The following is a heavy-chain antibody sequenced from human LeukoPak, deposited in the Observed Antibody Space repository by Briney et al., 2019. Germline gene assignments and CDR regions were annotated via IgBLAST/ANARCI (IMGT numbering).Heavy chain of an antibody. CDR2: INHSGST. CDR1: GGSFSGYY. D-gene: IGHD2-2*02. V-gene: IGHV4-34*01. J-gene: IGHJ4*02. CDR3: ARGTPVPAAIQGDYFDY. Sequence: SETLSLTCAVYGGSFSGYYWSWIRQPPGKGLEWIGEINHSGSTNYNPSLKSRVTISVDTSKNQFSLKLSSVTAADTAVYYCARGTPVPAAIQGDYFDYWGLGTLVTVSS.